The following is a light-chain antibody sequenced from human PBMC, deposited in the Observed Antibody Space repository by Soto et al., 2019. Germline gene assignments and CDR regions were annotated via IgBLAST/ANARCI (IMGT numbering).Light chain of an antibody. J-gene: IGLJ2*01. V-gene: IGLV1-51*01. CDR3: GTWDSGLSTGI. Sequence: QSVLTQPPSVSAAPGQKVTISCSGSSSNIGESYVSWYQQLPGTAPKLLIYDNNKRPSGIPDRFSGSQSGTSATLAITGLQTGDEADYYCGTWDSGLSTGIFGGGTKLTVL. CDR2: DNN. CDR1: SSNIGESY.